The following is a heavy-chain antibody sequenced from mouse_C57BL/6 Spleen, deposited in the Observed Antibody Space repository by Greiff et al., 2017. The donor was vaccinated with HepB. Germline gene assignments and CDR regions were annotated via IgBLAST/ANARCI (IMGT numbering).Heavy chain of an antibody. CDR1: GFSFNTYA. CDR3: VRGVTTVVYWYFDV. D-gene: IGHD1-1*01. V-gene: IGHV10-1*01. J-gene: IGHJ1*03. CDR2: IRSKSNNYAT. Sequence: EVKLQESGGGLVQPKGSLKLSCAASGFSFNTYAMNWVRQAPGKGLEWVARIRSKSNNYATYYADSVKDRFTISRDDSESMLYLQMNNLKTEDTAMYYCVRGVTTVVYWYFDVWGTGTTVTVSS.